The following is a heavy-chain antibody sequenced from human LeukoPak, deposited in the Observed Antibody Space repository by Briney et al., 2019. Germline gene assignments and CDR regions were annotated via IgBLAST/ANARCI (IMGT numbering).Heavy chain of an antibody. D-gene: IGHD3-16*01. CDR3: ARGSMGGFDA. V-gene: IGHV4-59*01. J-gene: IGHJ5*02. CDR1: GDSFTNFY. CDR2: IYHRGIT. Sequence: SETLSLTCTVSGDSFTNFYWSWIRQPPGKRLEWIGYIYHRGITKYNPSLKSRVTMSVDASKKQFSLKLRFLTAEDTAVYFCARGSMGGFDAWGQGTLVTASS.